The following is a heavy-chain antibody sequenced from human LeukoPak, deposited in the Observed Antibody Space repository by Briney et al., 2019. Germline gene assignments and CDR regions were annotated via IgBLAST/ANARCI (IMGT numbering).Heavy chain of an antibody. CDR3: ARRVGYCSGGTCKSYYMDV. CDR1: GFTFSIYS. D-gene: IGHD2-15*01. V-gene: IGHV3-21*01. Sequence: GGYLRLYCAASGFTFSIYSMNWLRQAKGQGLEWVSSIASSGTYINYADSVKGRFTISRDNAQNSLYLQMNSLRADATAVYYCARRVGYCSGGTCKSYYMDVWGKGTTVTVSS. J-gene: IGHJ6*03. CDR2: IASSGTYI.